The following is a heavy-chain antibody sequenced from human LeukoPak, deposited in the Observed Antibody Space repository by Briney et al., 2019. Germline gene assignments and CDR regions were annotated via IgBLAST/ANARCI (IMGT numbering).Heavy chain of an antibody. Sequence: GGSLRLSCAASGFTFDDYAMHWVRQAPGKGLEWVSGISWNSGSIGYADSVKGRFTISRDNAKNSLYLQMNSLRAEDTAVYYCARWVVTSGSFDYWGQGTLVTVSS. V-gene: IGHV3-9*01. J-gene: IGHJ4*02. CDR1: GFTFDDYA. CDR3: ARWVVTSGSFDY. CDR2: ISWNSGSI. D-gene: IGHD2-21*02.